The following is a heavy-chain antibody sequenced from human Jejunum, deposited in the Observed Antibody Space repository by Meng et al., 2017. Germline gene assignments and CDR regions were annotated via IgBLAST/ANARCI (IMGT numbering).Heavy chain of an antibody. CDR1: CCSHRSTMG. CDR3: ASRPVGIRNYYFDC. J-gene: IGHJ4*01. Sequence: AQLQVSGPGLFKPSGALDLTCSHSCCSHRSTMGRSWVRQSPGKGMEWIGEVFHSGTPNNDPYLISRLTMVIGKSKNQFSRNLTSVTSADTAVYYCASRPVGIRNYYFDCWGQGTLVTVSS. V-gene: IGHV4-4*02. CDR2: VFHSGTP. D-gene: IGHD2-21*01.